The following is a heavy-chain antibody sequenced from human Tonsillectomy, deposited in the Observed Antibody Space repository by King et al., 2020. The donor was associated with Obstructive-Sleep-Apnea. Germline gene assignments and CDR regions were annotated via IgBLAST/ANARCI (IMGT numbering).Heavy chain of an antibody. CDR1: GVTFSIYF. J-gene: IGHJ4*02. D-gene: IGHD3-10*01. Sequence: VQLVASGGGVVQPGRSLRLSCAASGVTFSIYFMHLVRQAPGKGLEWVRVISYELSAKYYADSVKGLFTVVRDNSKNTLYLQMNSLRVEDTAFYFCARDWYYYNSGSFDYWGQGTLVTVSS. CDR3: ARDWYYYNSGSFDY. V-gene: IGHV3-30*04. CDR2: ISYELSAK.